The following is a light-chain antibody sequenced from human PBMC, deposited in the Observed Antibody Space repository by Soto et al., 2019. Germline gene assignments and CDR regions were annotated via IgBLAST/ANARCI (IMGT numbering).Light chain of an antibody. V-gene: IGKV1-17*01. CDR1: QDIGSD. Sequence: DIQMTQSPSSVSASVGDRVAITCRASQDIGSDLGWYQQKPGKAPERLIYSTCSLQSGVPSWFSGSGSGTDFSLIISLLQPEDFATYFCLQYNSYPRTFGQGTKVEI. CDR3: LQYNSYPRT. J-gene: IGKJ1*01. CDR2: STC.